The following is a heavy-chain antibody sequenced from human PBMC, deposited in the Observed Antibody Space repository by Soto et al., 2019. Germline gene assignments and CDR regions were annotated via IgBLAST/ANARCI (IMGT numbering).Heavy chain of an antibody. CDR3: ARFIASGSTNWFDP. Sequence: SVKVSCKASGGTFSSYAISWVRQAPGQGLEWMGGIIPIFGTANYAQKFQGRVTITADESTSTAYMELSSLRSEDTAVYYCARFIASGSTNWFDPWGQGTLVTVSS. D-gene: IGHD1-26*01. V-gene: IGHV1-69*13. J-gene: IGHJ5*02. CDR1: GGTFSSYA. CDR2: IIPIFGTA.